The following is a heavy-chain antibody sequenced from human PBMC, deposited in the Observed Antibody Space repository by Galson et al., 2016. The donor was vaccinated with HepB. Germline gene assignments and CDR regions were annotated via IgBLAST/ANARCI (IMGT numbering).Heavy chain of an antibody. D-gene: IGHD6-19*01. J-gene: IGHJ6*03. CDR1: GDSITKW. V-gene: IGHV4/OR15-8*01. CDR3: ATGIVVAGKYYYYYMDV. Sequence: SETLSLTCVVSGDSITKWWSWVRQPPGKGLQWIGEIYESGTTNYNPSLKSRVTISIDKSKNQFSLRLNSVTAADTGVYYCATGIVVAGKYYYYYMDVWGKGTTVTVSS. CDR2: IYESGTT.